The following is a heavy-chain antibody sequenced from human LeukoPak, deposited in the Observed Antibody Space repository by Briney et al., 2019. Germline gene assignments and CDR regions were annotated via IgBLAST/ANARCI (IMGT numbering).Heavy chain of an antibody. J-gene: IGHJ1*01. V-gene: IGHV3-23*01. CDR1: GFTFGSYA. CDR2: ISGSGAYT. CDR3: AKYFASGSYYKLPH. Sequence: PGGSLRLSCAASGFTFGSYAMSWVRQAPGKGLEWVSTISGSGAYTYYADSVKGRFTISRDNSNNTLYLQMNSLRAEETAVYYCAKYFASGSYYKLPHWGQGTLVTVSS. D-gene: IGHD3-10*01.